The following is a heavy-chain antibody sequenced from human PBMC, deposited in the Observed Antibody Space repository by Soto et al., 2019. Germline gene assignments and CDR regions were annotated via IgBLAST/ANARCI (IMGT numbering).Heavy chain of an antibody. D-gene: IGHD1-20*01. J-gene: IGHJ4*02. V-gene: IGHV1-3*05. CDR3: ARGITLPTPLDY. Sequence: QVQLVQSGAEEKKPGASVKVSCKASGYTFTSYAMHCGPQAPGQRLEWLGWINVGNGKTKYSQKFQGRVTITRDTSASTAYMELSSLRSEDTAVYYCARGITLPTPLDYWGQGTLVTVSS. CDR2: INVGNGKT. CDR1: GYTFTSYA.